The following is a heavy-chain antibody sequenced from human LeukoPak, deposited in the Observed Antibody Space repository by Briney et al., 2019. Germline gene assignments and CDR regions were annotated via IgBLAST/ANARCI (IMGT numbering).Heavy chain of an antibody. CDR2: INSDGSST. CDR1: GFTFSSYW. D-gene: IGHD5-24*01. J-gene: IGHJ4*02. Sequence: GGSLRLSCAASGFTFSSYWMHWVRQAPGKGLVWVSRINSDGSSTNYADFVKGRFTISRDNAKNTLYLQMNSLRVEDTAVYYCSRRDGYNTFDYWGQGTLVTVSS. V-gene: IGHV3-74*01. CDR3: SRRDGYNTFDY.